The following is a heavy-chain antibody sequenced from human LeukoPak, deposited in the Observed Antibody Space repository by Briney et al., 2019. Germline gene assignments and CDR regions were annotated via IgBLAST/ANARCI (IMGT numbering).Heavy chain of an antibody. V-gene: IGHV4-59*04. J-gene: IGHJ4*02. CDR2: ISHSGST. Sequence: SETLSLTCTVSGGFITSYYWGWIRQPPGKGLQWIGCISHSGSTYYNPSLKSRVTISVDTSKNQFSLRLTSVTAADTAVYYCAEQGIAAAQFDYWGQGTLVTVSS. CDR1: GGFITSYY. D-gene: IGHD6-13*01. CDR3: AEQGIAAAQFDY.